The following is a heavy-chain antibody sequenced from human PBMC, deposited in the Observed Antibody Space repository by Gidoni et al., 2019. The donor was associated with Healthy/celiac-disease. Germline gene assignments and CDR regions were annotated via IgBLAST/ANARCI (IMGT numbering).Heavy chain of an antibody. Sequence: QVQLVQSGAEVKKPGASVKVSCKASGYTFTSYYMHWVRQAPGQGLEWMGIINPSGGSTSYAQKFQGRVTMTRDTSTSTVYMELSSLRSEDTAVYYCARDIKIAVAGTFGFSDRWFDPWGQGTLVTVSS. CDR2: INPSGGST. J-gene: IGHJ5*02. CDR3: ARDIKIAVAGTFGFSDRWFDP. V-gene: IGHV1-46*01. D-gene: IGHD6-19*01. CDR1: GYTFTSYY.